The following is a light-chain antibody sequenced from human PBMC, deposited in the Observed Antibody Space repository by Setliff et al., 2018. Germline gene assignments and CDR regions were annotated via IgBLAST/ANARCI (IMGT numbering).Light chain of an antibody. CDR2: EVS. J-gene: IGLJ1*01. V-gene: IGLV2-8*01. Sequence: QSALTQPPSASGSPGQSVTISCTGTSSGVGGYNYVSWYQLHPGKAPKLMIYEVSKRPSGVPDRFSGSKSGNTASLTVSGLQAEDEADYYCSSYAGSNTPYVFGTGTKVTV. CDR3: SSYAGSNTPYV. CDR1: SSGVGGYNY.